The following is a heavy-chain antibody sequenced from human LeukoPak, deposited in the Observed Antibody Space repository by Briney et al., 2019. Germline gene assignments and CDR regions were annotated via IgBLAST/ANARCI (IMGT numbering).Heavy chain of an antibody. V-gene: IGHV3-21*01. Sequence: GGSLRLSCAASGFAFSGDNMNWVRQAPGKGLEWVSFIGTSGSYIKYADSVKGRFTISRDNAKNSLYLQMNSLRAEDTAMYFCARDRGIDIRAYDIWGQGTMVTVSS. CDR1: GFAFSGDN. J-gene: IGHJ3*02. CDR3: ARDRGIDIRAYDI. D-gene: IGHD3-10*01. CDR2: IGTSGSYI.